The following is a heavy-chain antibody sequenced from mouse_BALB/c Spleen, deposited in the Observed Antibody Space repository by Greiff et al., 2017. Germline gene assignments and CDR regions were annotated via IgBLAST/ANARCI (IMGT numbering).Heavy chain of an antibody. CDR2: ISSGSSTI. V-gene: IGHV5-17*02. Sequence: EVKLVESGGGLVQPGGSRKLSCAASGFTFSSFGMHWVRQAPEKGLEWVAYISSGSSTIYYADTVKGRFTISRDNPKNTLFLQMTSLRSEDTAMYYCARGVSLYYDYSWFAYWGEGTLVTVSA. J-gene: IGHJ3*01. D-gene: IGHD2-4*01. CDR1: GFTFSSFG. CDR3: ARGVSLYYDYSWFAY.